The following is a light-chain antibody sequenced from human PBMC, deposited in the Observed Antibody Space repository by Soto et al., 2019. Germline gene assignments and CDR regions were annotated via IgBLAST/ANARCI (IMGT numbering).Light chain of an antibody. Sequence: DIQMTQSPSSLSASVGDRVTITCRASQSISSYLNWYQQKPGKVPKLLIYAASSLQGGVPSRFSGSGSGTDFTLTISSLQPEDFVTYHCQQSFSAPWTFGQGTKVEIK. J-gene: IGKJ1*01. CDR2: AAS. V-gene: IGKV1-39*01. CDR1: QSISSY. CDR3: QQSFSAPWT.